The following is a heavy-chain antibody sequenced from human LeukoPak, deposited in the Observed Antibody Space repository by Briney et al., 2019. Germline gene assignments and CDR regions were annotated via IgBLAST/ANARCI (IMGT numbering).Heavy chain of an antibody. D-gene: IGHD2-8*02. Sequence: PGGSLRLSCEASGFIFSNYAMSWVRQAPGKGLGWVSAISDSGNAAYSADSVQGRFTISRDNSKNAVFLQMNSLRVADTAVYYCARIPPRSGGSEPTNHIDYWGRGTLVTVSS. CDR3: ARIPPRSGGSEPTNHIDY. CDR2: ISDSGNAA. V-gene: IGHV3-23*01. CDR1: GFIFSNYA. J-gene: IGHJ4*02.